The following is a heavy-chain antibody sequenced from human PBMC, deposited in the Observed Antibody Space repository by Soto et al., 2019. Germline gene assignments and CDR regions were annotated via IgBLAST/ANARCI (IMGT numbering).Heavy chain of an antibody. J-gene: IGHJ4*02. D-gene: IGHD3-22*01. V-gene: IGHV4-31*03. CDR2: IYYSGST. CDR3: ARNSISKKIDY. Sequence: SETLSLTCTVSGGSISSGGYYWSWIRQHPGKGLEWIGYIYYSGSTYYNPSLKSRVTISVDTSKNQFSLKLSSVTAADTAVYYCARNSISKKIDYWGQGTLVTVSS. CDR1: GGSISSGGYY.